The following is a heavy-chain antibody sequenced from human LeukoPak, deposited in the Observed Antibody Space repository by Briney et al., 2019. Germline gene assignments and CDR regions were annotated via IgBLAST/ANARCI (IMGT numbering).Heavy chain of an antibody. D-gene: IGHD5-24*01. V-gene: IGHV4-34*01. J-gene: IGHJ3*02. Sequence: PSEALSLTCAVYGGSFSGYYWSWIRQPPGKGLEWIGEINHSGSTYYNPSLKSRVTISVDTSKNQFSLKLSSVTAADTAVYYCARIQRDGYNANWGAFDIWGQGTMVTVSS. CDR3: ARIQRDGYNANWGAFDI. CDR1: GGSFSGYY. CDR2: INHSGST.